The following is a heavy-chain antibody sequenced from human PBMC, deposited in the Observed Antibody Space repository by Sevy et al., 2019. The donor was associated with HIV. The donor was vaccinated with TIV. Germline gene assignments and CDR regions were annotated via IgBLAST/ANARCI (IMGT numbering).Heavy chain of an antibody. CDR3: TRVRGYYYDSSGYKAKIDYCMDV. J-gene: IGHJ6*02. CDR2: IRSKAYGGTT. Sequence: GGSLRLSCTASGFTFGDYAMSWVRQAPGKGLEWVGFIRSKAYGGTTEYAASVKGRFTISRDDSKSTAYLQMNSLKTEDTAVYYCTRVRGYYYDSSGYKAKIDYCMDVWGQGTTVTVSS. CDR1: GFTFGDYA. V-gene: IGHV3-49*04. D-gene: IGHD3-22*01.